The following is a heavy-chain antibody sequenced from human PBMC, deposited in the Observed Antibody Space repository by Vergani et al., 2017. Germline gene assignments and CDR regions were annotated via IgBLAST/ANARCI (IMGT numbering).Heavy chain of an antibody. CDR1: GYTFTSYA. CDR3: AREAVLWFGYNWFDP. Sequence: QVQLVQSGAEVKKPGASVKVSCKASGYTFTSYAMHWVRQAPGQRLEWMGWINAGNGNTKYSQKFQGRVTITRDTSASTAYMELSSLRSEDTAVYYCAREAVLWFGYNWFDPWGQGTLVTVSS. J-gene: IGHJ5*02. V-gene: IGHV1-3*01. D-gene: IGHD3-10*01. CDR2: INAGNGNT.